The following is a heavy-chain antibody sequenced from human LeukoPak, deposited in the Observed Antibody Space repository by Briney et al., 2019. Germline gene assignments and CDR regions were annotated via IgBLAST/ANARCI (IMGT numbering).Heavy chain of an antibody. CDR3: AKDLIDNWFDP. CDR1: GFTFSSYG. Sequence: SGGSLRLSCAAPGFTFSSYGMHWVRQAPGKGLEWVAVIWYDGSNKYYADSVKGRFTISRDNSKNTLYLQMNSLRAEDTAVYYCAKDLIDNWFDPWGQGTLVTVSS. V-gene: IGHV3-33*06. CDR2: IWYDGSNK. J-gene: IGHJ5*02. D-gene: IGHD2-15*01.